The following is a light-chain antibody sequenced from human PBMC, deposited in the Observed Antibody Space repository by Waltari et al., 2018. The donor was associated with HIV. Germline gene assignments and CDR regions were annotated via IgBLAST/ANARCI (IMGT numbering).Light chain of an antibody. J-gene: IGLJ3*02. CDR2: EGI. CDR3: CSYAGSSNWV. V-gene: IGLV2-23*01. Sequence: QSALTQPAPVSGSPGQSVTISCTGSSRYVGNNNLVSWYQQHPGKAPKLMIYEGINRPSGVSNRFSGSKSGNTASLTISGLQAEDEADYYCCSYAGSSNWVFGGGTKLTVL. CDR1: SRYVGNNNL.